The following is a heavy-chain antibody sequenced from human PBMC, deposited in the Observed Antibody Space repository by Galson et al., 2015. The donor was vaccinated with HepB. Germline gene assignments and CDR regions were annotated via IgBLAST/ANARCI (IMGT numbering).Heavy chain of an antibody. D-gene: IGHD3-3*01. CDR3: ARIRFLEWLSGVIAVPNWFDP. CDR1: GYAFTSYG. Sequence: SVKVSSKASGYAFTSYGISWVRQAPGQGLEWMGWISAYNGNTNYAQKLQGRVTMTTDTSTSTAYMELRCLRSDDPAVYYCARIRFLEWLSGVIAVPNWFDPWGQGTLVTVSS. V-gene: IGHV1-18*01. J-gene: IGHJ5*02. CDR2: ISAYNGNT.